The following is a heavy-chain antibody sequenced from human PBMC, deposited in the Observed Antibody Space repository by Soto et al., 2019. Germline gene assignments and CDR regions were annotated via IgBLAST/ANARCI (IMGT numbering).Heavy chain of an antibody. J-gene: IGHJ2*01. CDR1: GFTFDDYA. D-gene: IGHD2-15*01. CDR3: AKACSGGSCYPGGYWYFDL. Sequence: EVQLVESGGGLVQPGRSLRLSCAASGFTFDDYAMHWVRQAPGKGLEWVSGISWNSGSIGYADSVKGRFTISRDNAKNSLYLQMNSLRAEDTALYYCAKACSGGSCYPGGYWYFDLWGRGTLVTVSS. V-gene: IGHV3-9*01. CDR2: ISWNSGSI.